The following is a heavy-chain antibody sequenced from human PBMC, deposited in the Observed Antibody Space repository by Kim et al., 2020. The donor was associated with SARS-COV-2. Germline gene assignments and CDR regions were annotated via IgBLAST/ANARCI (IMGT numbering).Heavy chain of an antibody. V-gene: IGHV3-23*03. D-gene: IGHD6-19*01. CDR2: IYGDGSDT. J-gene: IGHJ4*02. Sequence: GGSLRLSCAASGFTFSTFPMSWVRQAPGKGLEWVSVIYGDGSDTYYADSVRGRFTISRDNSKNTLYLQMSSLRAKDTALYYCAKDRAPLDDYNSGPLDSCGQGTLVTVSS. CDR1: GFTFSTFP. CDR3: AKDRAPLDDYNSGPLDS.